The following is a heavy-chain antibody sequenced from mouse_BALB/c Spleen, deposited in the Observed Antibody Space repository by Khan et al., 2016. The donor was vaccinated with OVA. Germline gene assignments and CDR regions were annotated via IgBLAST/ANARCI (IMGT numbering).Heavy chain of an antibody. CDR1: GYSFTGYY. Sequence: VQLQQSGPELMKPGASVKISCKASGYSFTGYYIHWVMQSHGKSLEWIGYIDPFSGGTTYNQKFKGKATLTVDKSSSTAHIHLSNLTSEDSAVYYCTRHGYVAWFTYWGQGTLVTVSA. D-gene: IGHD2-2*01. J-gene: IGHJ3*01. CDR2: IDPFSGGT. V-gene: IGHV1S135*01. CDR3: TRHGYVAWFTY.